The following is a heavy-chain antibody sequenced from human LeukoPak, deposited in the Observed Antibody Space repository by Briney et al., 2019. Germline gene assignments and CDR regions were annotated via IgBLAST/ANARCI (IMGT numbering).Heavy chain of an antibody. Sequence: SETLSLTCTVSGGSISSSSYYWGWIRQPPGKGLEWIGSIYYSGSTYYNPSLKSRVTISVDASKNQFSLKLSSVTAADTAVYYCARDVGSSWGFDYWGQGTLVTVSS. CDR2: IYYSGST. CDR3: ARDVGSSWGFDY. V-gene: IGHV4-39*07. CDR1: GGSISSSSYY. J-gene: IGHJ4*02. D-gene: IGHD6-13*01.